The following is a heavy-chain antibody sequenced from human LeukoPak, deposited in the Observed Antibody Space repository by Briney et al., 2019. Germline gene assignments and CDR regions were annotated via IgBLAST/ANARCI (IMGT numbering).Heavy chain of an antibody. D-gene: IGHD2-15*01. CDR3: ARDCSGGSCYRGNAFDI. Sequence: GGSLRLSYAASGFTVSSNYMSWVRQAPGKGLEWVSVIYSGGSTYYADSVKGRFTISRDNSKNTLYLQMNSLRAEDTAVYYCARDCSGGSCYRGNAFDIWGQGTMVTVSS. CDR1: GFTVSSNY. CDR2: IYSGGST. J-gene: IGHJ3*02. V-gene: IGHV3-53*01.